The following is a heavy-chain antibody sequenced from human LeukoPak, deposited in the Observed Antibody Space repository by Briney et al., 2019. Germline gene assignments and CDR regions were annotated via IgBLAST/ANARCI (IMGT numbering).Heavy chain of an antibody. V-gene: IGHV3-30-3*01. CDR2: ISYDGSNK. Sequence: GGSLRLFCAASGFTFSSYAMHWVRQAPGKGLEWVAVISYDGSNKYYADSVKGRFTISRDNSKNTLYLQMNSLRAEDTAVYYCATPVRRTAMGDYFDYWGQGTLVTVSS. CDR3: ATPVRRTAMGDYFDY. J-gene: IGHJ4*02. CDR1: GFTFSSYA. D-gene: IGHD5-18*01.